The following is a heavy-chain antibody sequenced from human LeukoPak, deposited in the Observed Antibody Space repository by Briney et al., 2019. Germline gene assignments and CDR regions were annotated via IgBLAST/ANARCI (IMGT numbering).Heavy chain of an antibody. Sequence: GGSLRLSCAASGFTFSSYAMTWVRLPPGKGLEGVSSITGSTGSTYYADSVKGRFTISRDNSKNTLYLQMNSLRAEDTAVYYCAKRYSGSSGLYNFDYWGQGTLVTVSS. CDR1: GFTFSSYA. J-gene: IGHJ4*02. V-gene: IGHV3-23*01. CDR2: ITGSTGST. D-gene: IGHD1-26*01. CDR3: AKRYSGSSGLYNFDY.